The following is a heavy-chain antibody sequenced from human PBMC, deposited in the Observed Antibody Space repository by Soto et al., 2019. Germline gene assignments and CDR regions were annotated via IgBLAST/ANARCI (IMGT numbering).Heavy chain of an antibody. V-gene: IGHV4-59*01. D-gene: IGHD3-10*01. CDR3: ARRLNLGSFDH. J-gene: IGHJ5*02. Sequence: SETLSLTCNVSGVSLTGYHWNWIRQPPGKTLEWIGFVYHSGGVSYNPSLKGRASFSVDRSKNQFSLRLSSVTASDTAVYYCARRLNLGSFDHWGQGTLVTVSS. CDR2: VYHSGGV. CDR1: GVSLTGYH.